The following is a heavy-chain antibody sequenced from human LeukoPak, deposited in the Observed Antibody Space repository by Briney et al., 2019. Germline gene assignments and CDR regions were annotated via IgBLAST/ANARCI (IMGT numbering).Heavy chain of an antibody. Sequence: ASVKVSCKVSGYTLTELSMHWVRQAPGQGLEWMGRINPNSGGTNYAQKFQGRVTMTRDTSISTAYMELSRLRSDDTAVYYCARAYYDSSGYYYLDYWGQGTLVTVSS. V-gene: IGHV1-2*06. D-gene: IGHD3-22*01. CDR3: ARAYYDSSGYYYLDY. J-gene: IGHJ4*02. CDR1: GYTLTELS. CDR2: INPNSGGT.